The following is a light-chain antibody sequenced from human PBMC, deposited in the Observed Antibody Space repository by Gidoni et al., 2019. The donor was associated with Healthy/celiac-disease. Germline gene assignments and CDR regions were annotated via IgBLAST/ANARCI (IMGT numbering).Light chain of an antibody. V-gene: IGKV3-20*01. CDR3: QQYGSSPGFT. CDR1: QSVSSSY. CDR2: GAS. Sequence: DIVLTQSPGTLSLSPGERATLSCRSSQSVSSSYLAWYQQKPGQAPRLLIYGASSRATGIPDRFSGSGSGTEFTLTISRLEPEDFAVYYCQQYGSSPGFTFGPGTKVDIK. J-gene: IGKJ3*01.